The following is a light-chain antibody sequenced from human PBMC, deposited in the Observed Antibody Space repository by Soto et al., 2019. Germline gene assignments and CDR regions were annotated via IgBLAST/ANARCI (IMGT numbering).Light chain of an antibody. V-gene: IGLV2-14*01. Sequence: QSALTQPASVSGSPGQSITIYCTGTSSDIGAYDYVSWYRQYPGKAPKLLIYEVSNRPSGVSNRFSGSKSGNTASLTISGLQAEDEADYYCSSDTSTSAVLFGGGTKLTVL. CDR1: SSDIGAYDY. J-gene: IGLJ2*01. CDR3: SSDTSTSAVL. CDR2: EVS.